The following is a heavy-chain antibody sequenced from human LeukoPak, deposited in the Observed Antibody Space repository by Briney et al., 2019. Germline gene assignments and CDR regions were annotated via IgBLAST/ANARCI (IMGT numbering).Heavy chain of an antibody. D-gene: IGHD2-8*01. J-gene: IGHJ4*02. CDR3: ASSSCGNGFCYADDY. CDR1: GYIISSGYN. V-gene: IGHV4-38-2*02. Sequence: SETLSLTCTVSGYIISSGYNWGWIRQPPGKGLEYLGSISHSGDTYYSPSLKSRVTISVDSSKHQFSLKLASVTAADTAVYYCASSSCGNGFCYADDYWGQGTLVTVSS. CDR2: ISHSGDT.